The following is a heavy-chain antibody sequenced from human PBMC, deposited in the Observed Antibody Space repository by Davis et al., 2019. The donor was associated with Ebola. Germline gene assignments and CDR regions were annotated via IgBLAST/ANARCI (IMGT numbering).Heavy chain of an antibody. CDR1: GDSISSSSYY. CDR3: ARACGDFFYYFDY. Sequence: SETLSLTCTVSGDSISSSSYYWSWIRQPPGKDLEWIGYIYYSGSTNYNPSLKSRVTISVDTSKNQFSLKLSSVTAADTAVYYCARACGDFFYYFDYWGQGSLVTVSS. D-gene: IGHD2-21*02. V-gene: IGHV4-61*01. CDR2: IYYSGST. J-gene: IGHJ4*02.